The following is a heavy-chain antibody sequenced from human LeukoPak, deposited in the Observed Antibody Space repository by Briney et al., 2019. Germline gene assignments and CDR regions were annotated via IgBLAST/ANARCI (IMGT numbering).Heavy chain of an antibody. CDR1: GXTFNSHA. J-gene: IGHJ4*02. CDR2: IDISGGST. CDR3: ANEVRPNDY. Sequence: GGSLRLSCAVSGXTFNSHAMCWVRQAPGKGLEWDSSIDISGGSTYYADSVKCRFTISRDNSKNTLYLQMNSLRGEDTALYFCANEVRPNDYWGQGTLVTVSS. V-gene: IGHV3-23*01. D-gene: IGHD4/OR15-4a*01.